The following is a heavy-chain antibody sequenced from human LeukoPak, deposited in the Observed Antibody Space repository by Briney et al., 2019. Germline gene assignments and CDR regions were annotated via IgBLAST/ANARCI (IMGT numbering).Heavy chain of an antibody. V-gene: IGHV1-18*01. CDR2: ISAYNGNT. CDR3: ARDCDYYDSSGYCPDAFDI. Sequence: ASVKVSCKASGGTFSSYAISWVRQAPGQGLEWMGWISAYNGNTNYAQKLQGRVTMTTDTSTSTAYMELRSLRSDDTAVYYCARDCDYYDSSGYCPDAFDIWGQGTMVTVSS. D-gene: IGHD3-22*01. CDR1: GGTFSSYA. J-gene: IGHJ3*02.